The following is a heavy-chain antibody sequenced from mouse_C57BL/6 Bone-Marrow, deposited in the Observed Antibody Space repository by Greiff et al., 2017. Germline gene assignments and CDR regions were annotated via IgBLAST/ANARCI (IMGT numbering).Heavy chain of an antibody. CDR1: GYTFTSYW. V-gene: IGHV1-53*01. D-gene: IGHD1-1*01. Sequence: QVQLKQPGTELVKPGASVKLSCKASGYTFTSYWMHWVKQRPRQGLEWIGNINPSNGGTNYNEKFKSKATLTVDKSSSTAYMQLSSLTSEDSAGYYCARSPYYYGSSDAMDYWGQGTSDTVSS. CDR2: INPSNGGT. J-gene: IGHJ4*01. CDR3: ARSPYYYGSSDAMDY.